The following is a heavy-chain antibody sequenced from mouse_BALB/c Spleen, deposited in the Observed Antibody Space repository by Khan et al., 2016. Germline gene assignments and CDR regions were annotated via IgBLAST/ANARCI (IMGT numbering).Heavy chain of an antibody. J-gene: IGHJ3*01. V-gene: IGHV3-1*02. CDR1: GYSITSGYS. CDR2: IHYSGST. CDR3: ARDPPFAY. Sequence: EVQLVESGPDLVKPSQSLSLTCTVTGYSITSGYSWHWLRQFPGNKLEWMGYIHYSGSTNYNPSLKSRISISRDTSKNQFFLQLNSVTTEDTATYYWARDPPFAYWGQGTLVTVSA.